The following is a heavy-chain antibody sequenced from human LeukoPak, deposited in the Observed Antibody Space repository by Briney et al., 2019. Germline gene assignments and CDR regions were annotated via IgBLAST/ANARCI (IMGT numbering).Heavy chain of an antibody. J-gene: IGHJ6*02. V-gene: IGHV3-23*01. CDR1: GFTFNRNV. CDR3: AKDLSYCSGGSCYTSRYYGMDV. CDR2: IIDDGTST. Sequence: GGSLRLSCSASGFTFNRNVMSWVRQAPGKGLEWISAIIDDGTSTYYADPVKGRFTISRDNSNITLYLQMNSMRAEDTAVYYCAKDLSYCSGGSCYTSRYYGMDVWGQGTTVTVSS. D-gene: IGHD2-15*01.